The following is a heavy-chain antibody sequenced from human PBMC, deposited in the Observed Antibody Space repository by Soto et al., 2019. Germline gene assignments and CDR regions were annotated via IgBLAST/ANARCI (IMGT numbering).Heavy chain of an antibody. CDR1: GFSFGSYA. CDR3: ARWGYRDY. CDR2: ISGSDGKT. V-gene: IGHV3-23*01. J-gene: IGHJ1*01. Sequence: GGSLRLSCAASGFSFGSYALSWVRQAPGKGLEGVSTISGSDGKTFYADSVKGRFSISRDTSQSTLYLKMNSLRADDKAMYYCARWGYRDYWGQGTRVTVSS. D-gene: IGHD2-21*01.